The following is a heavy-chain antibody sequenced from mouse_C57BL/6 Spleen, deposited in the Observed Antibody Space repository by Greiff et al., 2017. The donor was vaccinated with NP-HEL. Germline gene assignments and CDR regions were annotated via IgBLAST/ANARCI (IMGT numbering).Heavy chain of an antibody. J-gene: IGHJ2*01. CDR2: INPNNGGT. V-gene: IGHV1-26*01. Sequence: EVQLQQSGPELVKPGASVKISCKASGYTFTDYYMNWVKQSHGKSLEWIGDINPNNGGTSYNQKFKGKATLTVDKSSSTADMELRSLTSEDSAVYYCAREPPHYYGSSRSFGYWGQGTTLTVSS. CDR3: AREPPHYYGSSRSFGY. D-gene: IGHD1-1*01. CDR1: GYTFTDYY.